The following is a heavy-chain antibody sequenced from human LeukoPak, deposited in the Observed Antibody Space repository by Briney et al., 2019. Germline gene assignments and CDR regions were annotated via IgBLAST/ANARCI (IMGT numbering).Heavy chain of an antibody. Sequence: PSETLSLTCSVYGGPFSGYYWSWIRQPPGKGLEWIGEINHSGSTNYNPSLKSRVIISVDTSKNQFSLKLSSVTAADTAVYYCARRRVVVVAATVPSLKRYWYFDLWGRGTLVTVSS. V-gene: IGHV4-34*01. D-gene: IGHD2-15*01. CDR2: INHSGST. CDR3: ARRRVVVVAATVPSLKRYWYFDL. CDR1: GGPFSGYY. J-gene: IGHJ2*01.